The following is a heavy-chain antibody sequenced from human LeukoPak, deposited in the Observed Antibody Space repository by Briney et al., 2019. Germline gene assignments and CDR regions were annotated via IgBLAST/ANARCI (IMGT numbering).Heavy chain of an antibody. J-gene: IGHJ6*03. D-gene: IGHD3-3*01. CDR2: IIPILGIA. CDR1: GGTFSSYT. CDR3: ARDLGVVSYYYYMDV. Sequence: SVKVSCKASGGTFSSYTISWVRQAPGQGLEWMGRIIPILGIANYAQKVQGRVTITADKSTSTAYMELSSLRSEDTAVYYCARDLGVVSYYYYMDVWGKGTTVTVSS. V-gene: IGHV1-69*04.